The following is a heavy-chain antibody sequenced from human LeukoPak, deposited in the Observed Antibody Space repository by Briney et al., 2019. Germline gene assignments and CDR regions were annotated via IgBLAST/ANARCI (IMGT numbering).Heavy chain of an antibody. CDR3: ARPSRGRGPIDYYYYYMDV. J-gene: IGHJ6*03. CDR2: ISAYNGNT. V-gene: IGHV1-18*01. Sequence: ASVKVSCKASGYTFTSYGISWVRQAPGQGLEWMGWISAYNGNTNYAQKLQGSVTMTTDTSTSTAYMELRSLRSDDTAVYYCARPSRGRGPIDYYYYYMDVWGKGTTVTVSS. D-gene: IGHD2-15*01. CDR1: GYTFTSYG.